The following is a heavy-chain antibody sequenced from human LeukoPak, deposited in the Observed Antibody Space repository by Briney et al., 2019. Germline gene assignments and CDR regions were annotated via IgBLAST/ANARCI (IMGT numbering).Heavy chain of an antibody. CDR1: GYTFTSYD. V-gene: IGHV1-8*03. CDR2: MNPNSGNT. CDR3: ARADYGDYGYFDL. D-gene: IGHD4-17*01. J-gene: IGHJ2*01. Sequence: ASVKVSCKASGYTFTSYDINWVRQATGQGLEWMGWMNPNSGNTGYAQKSQGRVTITRNTSISTAYMELSSLRSEDTAVYYYARADYGDYGYFDLWGRGTLVTVSS.